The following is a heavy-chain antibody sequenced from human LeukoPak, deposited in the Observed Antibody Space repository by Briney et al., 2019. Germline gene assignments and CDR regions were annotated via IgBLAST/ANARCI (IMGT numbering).Heavy chain of an antibody. J-gene: IGHJ6*02. CDR2: ISGGGGST. CDR3: ARDRTLYGMDV. V-gene: IGHV3-23*01. Sequence: GGSLRLSCAASGFTFSSYAMTWVRQAPGKGLEWVSGISGGGGSTYYADSVKGRFTISRDNSKNTLYLQMNSLRAEDTAVYYCARDRTLYGMDVWGQGTTVTVSS. D-gene: IGHD3/OR15-3a*01. CDR1: GFTFSSYA.